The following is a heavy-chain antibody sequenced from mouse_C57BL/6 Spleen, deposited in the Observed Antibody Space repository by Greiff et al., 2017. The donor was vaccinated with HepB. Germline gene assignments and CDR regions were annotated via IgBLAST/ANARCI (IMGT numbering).Heavy chain of an antibody. CDR3: TRKEAYYSNYLDY. CDR1: GYTFTDYE. V-gene: IGHV1-15*01. D-gene: IGHD2-5*01. J-gene: IGHJ2*01. Sequence: VKLQQSGAELVRPGASVTLSCKASGYTFTDYEMHWVKQTPVHGLEWIGAIDPETGGTAYNQKFKGKAILTADKSSSTAYMELRSLTSEDSAVYYCTRKEAYYSNYLDYWGQGTTLTVSS. CDR2: IDPETGGT.